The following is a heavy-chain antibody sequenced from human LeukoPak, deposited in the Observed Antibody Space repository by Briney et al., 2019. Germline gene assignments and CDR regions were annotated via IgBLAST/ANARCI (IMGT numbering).Heavy chain of an antibody. V-gene: IGHV3-7*01. CDR1: GFTFSSYW. J-gene: IGHJ6*03. Sequence: GGSLRLSCAASGFTFSSYWMSWVRQAPGKGLEWVANIKKDGSEKYYVDSVKGRFRISRDNSNNILYLQMNSLRTEDTAVYYCAEDRCSNGIGCYYYYMEVWGKGTTVTISS. CDR3: AEDRCSNGIGCYYYYMEV. D-gene: IGHD2-8*01. CDR2: IKKDGSEK.